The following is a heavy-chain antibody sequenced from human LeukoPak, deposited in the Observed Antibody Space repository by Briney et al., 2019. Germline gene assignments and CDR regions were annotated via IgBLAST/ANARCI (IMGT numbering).Heavy chain of an antibody. D-gene: IGHD3-16*01. J-gene: IGHJ6*03. V-gene: IGHV3-23*01. Sequence: GGSLRLSCAASGFTFSSYAMSWVRQAPGKGLEWVSAISGSGGSTYYADSVKGRFTISRDNPKNTLYLQMNSLRAEDTAVYYCAKGGDPYYYYYYMDVWGKGTTVTVSS. CDR3: AKGGDPYYYYYYMDV. CDR2: ISGSGGST. CDR1: GFTFSSYA.